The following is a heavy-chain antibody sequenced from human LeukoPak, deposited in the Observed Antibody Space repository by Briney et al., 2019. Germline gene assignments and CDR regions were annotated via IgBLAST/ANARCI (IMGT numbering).Heavy chain of an antibody. Sequence: ASVKASCKASGYNFNAYYIHWVRQAPGQGLEWMGWIKPNRGGTNYAQSFQGRVTMSRDTSISTAYMELNRVRSDDSAMYYCAREVHGSGLVGFDLWGQGTLVTVFS. CDR1: GYNFNAYY. CDR2: IKPNRGGT. V-gene: IGHV1-2*02. D-gene: IGHD3-10*01. J-gene: IGHJ5*02. CDR3: AREVHGSGLVGFDL.